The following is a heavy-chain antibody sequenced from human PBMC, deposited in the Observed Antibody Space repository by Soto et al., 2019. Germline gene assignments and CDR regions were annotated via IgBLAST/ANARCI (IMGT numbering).Heavy chain of an antibody. V-gene: IGHV3-9*01. CDR2: INWNSGSI. CDR3: VKDESINWYSGHFRH. J-gene: IGHJ1*01. Sequence: GGSLRLSCAASGFTFDDYAMHWVRQVPGKGLEWVSGINWNSGSIGYGDSVKGRFAVSRDNAKNSLHPQMNSLSAEDTAFYYCVKDESINWYSGHFRHWGQGTLVTVSS. D-gene: IGHD6-13*01. CDR1: GFTFDDYA.